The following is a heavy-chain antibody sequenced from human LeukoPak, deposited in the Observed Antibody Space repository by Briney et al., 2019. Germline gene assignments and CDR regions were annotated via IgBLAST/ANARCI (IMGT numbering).Heavy chain of an antibody. CDR3: ARQDTLTHYYVMDV. CDR1: GGSISSRDNY. Sequence: SETLSLTCTVSGGSISSRDNYWGWFRQPPGKGLEWIGSIYYSGNTYYNPSLESRVTISVDTSKNQFSLKVSSATASDTAVYYCARQDTLTHYYVMDVWGQGTTVTVSS. V-gene: IGHV4-39*01. J-gene: IGHJ6*02. CDR2: IYYSGNT. D-gene: IGHD4-17*01.